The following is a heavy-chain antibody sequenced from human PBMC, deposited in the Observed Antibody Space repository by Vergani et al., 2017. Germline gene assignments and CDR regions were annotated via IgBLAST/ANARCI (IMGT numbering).Heavy chain of an antibody. CDR3: ARAKAEYYYDSSGYTLDY. V-gene: IGHV1-46*01. J-gene: IGHJ4*02. D-gene: IGHD3-22*01. Sequence: QVQLVQSGAEVKKPGASVKVSCKASGYTFTSYYMHWVRQAPGQGLEWMGIINPSGGSTSYAQKFQGRVTITADKSTSTAYMELSSLRSEDTAVYYCARAKAEYYYDSSGYTLDYWGQGTLVTVSS. CDR2: INPSGGST. CDR1: GYTFTSYY.